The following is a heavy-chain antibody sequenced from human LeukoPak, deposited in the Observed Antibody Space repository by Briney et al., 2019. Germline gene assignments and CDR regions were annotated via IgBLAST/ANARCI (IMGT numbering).Heavy chain of an antibody. V-gene: IGHV3-23*01. Sequence: LTGGSLRLSCAASGFTFSSYAMSWVRQAPGKGLEWVSVISGSGGSTYYADSVKGRFTISRDNSKNTLYLQLNSLRAEDTAVYYCAKDGELRQFYFHYWGQGTLVTVSS. CDR2: ISGSGGST. D-gene: IGHD1-7*01. CDR1: GFTFSSYA. J-gene: IGHJ4*02. CDR3: AKDGELRQFYFHY.